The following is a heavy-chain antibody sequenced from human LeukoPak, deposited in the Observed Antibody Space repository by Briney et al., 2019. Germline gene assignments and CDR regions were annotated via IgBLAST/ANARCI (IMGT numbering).Heavy chain of an antibody. CDR1: GFIFDNYA. Sequence: GGSLRLSCAASGFIFDNYAMSWVRQAPGKGLEWVSTIGFGDDSAYYADSVKGRFTISRDNSKNTLYLQMNCLRAEDTAVYYCAKDPTSVGGRHDWLLDSWGQGTLVTVSS. V-gene: IGHV3-23*01. D-gene: IGHD3-9*01. CDR3: AKDPTSVGGRHDWLLDS. J-gene: IGHJ5*02. CDR2: IGFGDDSA.